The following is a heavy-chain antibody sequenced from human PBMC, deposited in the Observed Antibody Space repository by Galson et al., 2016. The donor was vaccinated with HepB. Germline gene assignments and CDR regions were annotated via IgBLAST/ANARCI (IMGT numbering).Heavy chain of an antibody. J-gene: IGHJ4*02. CDR3: ARDRKVLLWFGEPEDY. CDR2: ISSSGGTI. V-gene: IGHV3-11*01. CDR1: GFTFSDYY. Sequence: SLRLSCAASGFTFSDYYMNWIRQAPGKGLEWVSSISSSGGTIYYADSVKGRFIISRDNAKNSLYLQMNSLRAEDTALYYCARDRKVLLWFGEPEDYWGQGTLVSVSS. D-gene: IGHD3-10*01.